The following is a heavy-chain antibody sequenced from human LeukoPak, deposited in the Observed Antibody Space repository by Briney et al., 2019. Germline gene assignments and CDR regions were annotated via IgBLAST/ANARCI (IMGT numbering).Heavy chain of an antibody. J-gene: IGHJ4*02. CDR1: GGSISSYY. CDR3: AKILTGYLFDY. V-gene: IGHV4-39*01. CDR2: IYYSGST. Sequence: SETLSLTCSVSGGSISSYYWGWIRQPPGKGLEWIGSIYYSGSTYYNPSLKSRVTISVDTSKNQFSLKLSSVTAADTAVYYCAKILTGYLFDYWGQGTLVTVSS. D-gene: IGHD3-9*01.